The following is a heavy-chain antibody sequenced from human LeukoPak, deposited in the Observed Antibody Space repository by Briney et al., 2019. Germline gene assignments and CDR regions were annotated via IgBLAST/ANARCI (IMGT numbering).Heavy chain of an antibody. V-gene: IGHV3-74*01. J-gene: IGHJ4*02. CDR1: GFTFSSHW. CDR2: AKGDGTST. D-gene: IGHD1-26*01. CDR3: VRDGVGAPPFDY. Sequence: GRSLRLSCAASGFTFSSHWMHWIRQVPGKGPVWVSRAKGDGTSTAYADSVRGRFTISRDNAKNTLYLQMNSLRADDTAVYYCVRDGVGAPPFDYWGQGTLVTVSS.